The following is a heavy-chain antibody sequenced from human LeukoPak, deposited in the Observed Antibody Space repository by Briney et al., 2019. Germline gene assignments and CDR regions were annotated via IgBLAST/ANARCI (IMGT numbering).Heavy chain of an antibody. CDR1: GFNFSNYA. CDR2: ISDSGGGT. Sequence: GGSLRLSCAASGFNFSNYAMTWVRQAPEKGMKWVSSISDSGGGTHYEDSVKGRFTISRDNSKNKMYMKMNSLRAEDTTVYYCAKDSGPGSYYPTGDEYWGQGILVTVSS. D-gene: IGHD3-10*01. V-gene: IGHV3-23*01. J-gene: IGHJ4*02. CDR3: AKDSGPGSYYPTGDEY.